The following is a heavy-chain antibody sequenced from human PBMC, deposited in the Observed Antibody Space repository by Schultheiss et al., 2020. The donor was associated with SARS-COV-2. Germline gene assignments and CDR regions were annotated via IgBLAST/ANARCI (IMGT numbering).Heavy chain of an antibody. CDR1: GFTFSSYW. CDR2: IKQDGSEK. CDR3: AKDIVVVVAVNYYYYGMDV. V-gene: IGHV3-7*04. D-gene: IGHD2-15*01. J-gene: IGHJ6*02. Sequence: GGSLRLSCAASGFTFSSYWMSWVRQAPGKVLEWVANIKQDGSEKYYVDSVKGRFTISRDNSKNTLYLQMNSLRAEDTAVYYCAKDIVVVVAVNYYYYGMDVWGQGTTVTVSS.